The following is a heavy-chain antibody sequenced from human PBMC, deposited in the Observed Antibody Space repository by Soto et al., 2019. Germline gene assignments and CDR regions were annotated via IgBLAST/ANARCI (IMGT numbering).Heavy chain of an antibody. V-gene: IGHV3-74*01. CDR1: GFTFNNKW. Sequence: EVQLVESGGGLVQPGGSLSLSCTASGFTFNNKWMHSVRQAPGKELVWVSRIDGYSTTTNYADSVKGRFTISIDNAKNTVFLHVNSLTDEDTAVYYCARGGAMGVDYWGQGTLVTVSS. D-gene: IGHD1-26*01. CDR2: IDGYSTTT. CDR3: ARGGAMGVDY. J-gene: IGHJ4*02.